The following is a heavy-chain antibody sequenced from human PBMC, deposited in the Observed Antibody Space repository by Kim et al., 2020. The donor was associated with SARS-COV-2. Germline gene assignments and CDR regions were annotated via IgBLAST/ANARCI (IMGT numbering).Heavy chain of an antibody. Sequence: GGSLRLSCAASGFTFSNYAMSWVRQAPGKGLAWVSGISDNGGDTYYAESVKGRFTISRDNSKNTLYLQMNSLRAEDTAVYYCAKGRHLRGSSGWYWRDFDIWGQPTKVTVSS. CDR1: GFTFSNYA. V-gene: IGHV3-23*01. CDR2: ISDNGGDT. J-gene: IGHJ3*02. D-gene: IGHD6-19*01. CDR3: AKGRHLRGSSGWYWRDFDI.